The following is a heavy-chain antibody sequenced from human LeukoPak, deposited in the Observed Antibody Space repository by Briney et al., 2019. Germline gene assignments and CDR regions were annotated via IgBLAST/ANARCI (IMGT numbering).Heavy chain of an antibody. J-gene: IGHJ4*02. V-gene: IGHV3-30-3*01. CDR1: GFTFSSYA. D-gene: IGHD2-15*01. CDR2: ISYDGSNK. Sequence: PGGSLRLSCAASGFTFSSYAMHWVRQAPGKGLEWVAVISYDGSNKYYADSVKGRFTISRDNSKNTLYLQMNSLRAEDTAVYYCARNITEEDIVVVVAANYWGQGTLVPVSS. CDR3: ARNITEEDIVVVVAANY.